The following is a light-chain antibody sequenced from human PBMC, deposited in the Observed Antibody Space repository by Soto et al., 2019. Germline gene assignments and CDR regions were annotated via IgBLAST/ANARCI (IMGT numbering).Light chain of an antibody. J-gene: IGKJ3*01. V-gene: IGKV3-20*01. CDR1: QSVSSSN. CDR2: GAS. Sequence: EIVLPQSPGTLSLSPGEIATISCRASQSVSSSNLPWYQQKPGQAPRLLIYGASSMATGIPDRCSGRGSGTDCSLIIRRLEPEDYAGDYCQQYGNSPPLSFGPWTKVYIQ. CDR3: QQYGNSPPLS.